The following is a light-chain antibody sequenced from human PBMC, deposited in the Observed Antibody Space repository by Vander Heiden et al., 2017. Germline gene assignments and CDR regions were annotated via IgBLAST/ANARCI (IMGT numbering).Light chain of an antibody. Sequence: EIVLTQSPATLSLSPGERATLSCRASQGVSSYSAWYQQKPGQAPRLLIYDASNRATGIPARFSGSGPGTDFTLTISSLEPEDFAVYYCQQRSNWHLTFGGGTKVEIK. CDR2: DAS. CDR1: QGVSSY. V-gene: IGKV3D-11*01. J-gene: IGKJ4*01. CDR3: QQRSNWHLT.